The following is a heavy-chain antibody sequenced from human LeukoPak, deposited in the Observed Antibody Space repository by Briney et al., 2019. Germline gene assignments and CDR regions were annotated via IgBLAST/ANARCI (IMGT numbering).Heavy chain of an antibody. CDR1: GGTFSSYA. J-gene: IGHJ5*02. V-gene: IGHV1-69*01. D-gene: IGHD3-3*01. CDR3: AIPDFWSGFDP. CDR2: IIPIFGTA. Sequence: GSSVKVSCKASGGTFSSYAISWVRQAPGQGLEWMGGIIPIFGTANYAQKFQGRVTITADESTNTAYMELSSLRSEDTAVDYCAIPDFWSGFDPWGQGTLVTVSS.